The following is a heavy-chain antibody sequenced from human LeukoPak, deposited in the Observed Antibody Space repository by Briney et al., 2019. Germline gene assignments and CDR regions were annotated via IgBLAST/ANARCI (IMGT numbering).Heavy chain of an antibody. J-gene: IGHJ4*02. V-gene: IGHV4-39*07. CDR2: IYYSGST. CDR1: GGSISSSSYY. Sequence: PSETLSLTCTVSGGSISSSSYYWGWIRQPPGKGLEWIGSIYYSGSTNYNPSLKSRVTISVDKSKNQFSLKLSSVTAADTAVYYCARVGATPYYFDYWGQGTLVTVSS. CDR3: ARVGATPYYFDY. D-gene: IGHD1-26*01.